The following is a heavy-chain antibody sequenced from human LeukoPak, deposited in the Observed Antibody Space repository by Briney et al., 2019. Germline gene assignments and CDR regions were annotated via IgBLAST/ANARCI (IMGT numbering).Heavy chain of an antibody. D-gene: IGHD6-19*01. CDR3: APGLIPYSSGWGY. V-gene: IGHV4-39*01. CDR1: GGSISSSSYY. Sequence: PSETLSLTCTVSGGSISSSSYYWGWIRQPPGKGLEWIGSIYYSGSTYYNPSLKSRVTIPVDTSKNQFSLKLSSVTAADTAVYYCAPGLIPYSSGWGYWGQGTLVTVSS. J-gene: IGHJ4*02. CDR2: IYYSGST.